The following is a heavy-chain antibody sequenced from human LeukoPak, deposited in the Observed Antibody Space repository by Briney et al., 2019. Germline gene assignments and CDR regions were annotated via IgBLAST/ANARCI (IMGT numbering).Heavy chain of an antibody. Sequence: ASVKVSCKASGYTFTGYYMHWVRQAPGQGLEWMGWINPNSGGTNYAQKFQGRVTMTRDTSISTAYMELSRLRSDDTAVYYCARDYCGRDCDFGTFDYWGQGTLVTVSS. J-gene: IGHJ4*02. CDR2: INPNSGGT. V-gene: IGHV1-2*02. D-gene: IGHD2-21*02. CDR1: GYTFTGYY. CDR3: ARDYCGRDCDFGTFDY.